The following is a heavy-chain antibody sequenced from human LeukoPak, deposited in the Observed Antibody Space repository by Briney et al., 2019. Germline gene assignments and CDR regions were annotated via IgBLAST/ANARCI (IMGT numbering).Heavy chain of an antibody. Sequence: SETLSLTCAVYGGSFSDDYWSWIRQPPGKGLEWIGEINHSGSANYNPSLKSRVTILLDTSKSQFSLNLSSVTAADTAVYYCARRPRGVIIKTWFDSWGQGTLVTVSS. D-gene: IGHD3-10*01. J-gene: IGHJ5*01. V-gene: IGHV4-34*01. CDR1: GGSFSDDY. CDR2: INHSGSA. CDR3: ARRPRGVIIKTWFDS.